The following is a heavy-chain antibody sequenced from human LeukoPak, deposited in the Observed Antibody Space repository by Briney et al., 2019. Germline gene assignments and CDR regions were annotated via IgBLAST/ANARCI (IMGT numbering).Heavy chain of an antibody. CDR2: IYYSGSS. J-gene: IGHJ4*02. V-gene: IGHV4-59*01. Sequence: SETLSLTCTVSGGYISSYYWSWIRQPPGKGLEWIGYIYYSGSSNYNPSHKSRVTISVDTSKNQISLKLSSVTAADTAVYYCARANRYDLYFDYWGQGTLVTVSS. D-gene: IGHD5-12*01. CDR1: GGYISSYY. CDR3: ARANRYDLYFDY.